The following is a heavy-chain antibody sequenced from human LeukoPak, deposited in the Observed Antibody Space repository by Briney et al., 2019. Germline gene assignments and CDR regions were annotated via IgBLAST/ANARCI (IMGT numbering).Heavy chain of an antibody. V-gene: IGHV4-59*01. D-gene: IGHD3-10*01. CDR1: GGSISSYY. CDR2: IYYSGST. CDR3: ARGGYYGSGNDFRFDP. Sequence: SETLSLTCTVSGGSISSYYWSWLRQPPGKGLEWIGYIYYSGSTNYKPSLKSRVTISVDTSKNQFSLKLSSVTAADTAVYYCARGGYYGSGNDFRFDPWGQGTLVTVSS. J-gene: IGHJ5*02.